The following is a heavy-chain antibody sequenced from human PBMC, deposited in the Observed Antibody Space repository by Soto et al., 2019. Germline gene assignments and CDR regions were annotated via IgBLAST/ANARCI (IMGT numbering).Heavy chain of an antibody. CDR2: IWYDGSNK. Sequence: GGSLRLSCAASGFTFSSYGMHWVRQAPGKGLEWVAVIWYDGSNKYYADSVKGRFTISRDNSKNTLYLQMNSLRAEDTAVYYCARDADIVVVPAAIGWGNLFDYWGQGTLVTVSS. CDR1: GFTFSSYG. J-gene: IGHJ4*02. CDR3: ARDADIVVVPAAIGWGNLFDY. D-gene: IGHD2-2*01. V-gene: IGHV3-33*01.